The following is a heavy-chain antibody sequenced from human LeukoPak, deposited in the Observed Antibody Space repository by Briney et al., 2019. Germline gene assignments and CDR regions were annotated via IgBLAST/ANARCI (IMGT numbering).Heavy chain of an antibody. CDR1: GGSISSHY. Sequence: SETLSLTCTVSGGSISSHYWSWIRQPPGKGLEWIGYIYYSGSTNYNPSLKSRVTISVDTSKNQFSLKLSSVTAADTAVYYCARVFMNYDFWSGYYNYYYYYMDVWGKGTTVTVSS. V-gene: IGHV4-59*11. CDR2: IYYSGST. J-gene: IGHJ6*03. D-gene: IGHD3-3*01. CDR3: ARVFMNYDFWSGYYNYYYYYMDV.